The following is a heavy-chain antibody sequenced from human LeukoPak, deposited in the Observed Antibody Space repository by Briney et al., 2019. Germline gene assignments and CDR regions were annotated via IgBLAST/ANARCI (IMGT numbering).Heavy chain of an antibody. CDR1: GYNFASYW. D-gene: IGHD6-13*01. Sequence: GESLKISCKGSGYNFASYWSSWVRQMPGKGLEWMGRIDPSDSYTNYSPSFQGHVTISADKSISTAYLQWSSLKASDTAMYYCARRFGSSWSPPFDYWGQGTLVTVSS. CDR3: ARRFGSSWSPPFDY. J-gene: IGHJ4*02. CDR2: IDPSDSYT. V-gene: IGHV5-10-1*01.